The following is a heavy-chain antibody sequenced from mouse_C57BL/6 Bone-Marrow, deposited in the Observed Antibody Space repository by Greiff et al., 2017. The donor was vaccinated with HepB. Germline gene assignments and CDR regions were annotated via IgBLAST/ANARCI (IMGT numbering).Heavy chain of an antibody. CDR2: INSDGGST. CDR1: EYEFPSHD. J-gene: IGHJ1*03. V-gene: IGHV5-2*01. Sequence: EVKVVESGGGLVQPGESLKLSCESNEYEFPSHDMSWVRKTPEKRLELVAAINSDGGSTYYPDTMERRFIISRDNTKKTLYLQMSSLRSEDTALYYCSRLLRGWYFDVWGTGTTVTVSS. D-gene: IGHD1-1*01. CDR3: SRLLRGWYFDV.